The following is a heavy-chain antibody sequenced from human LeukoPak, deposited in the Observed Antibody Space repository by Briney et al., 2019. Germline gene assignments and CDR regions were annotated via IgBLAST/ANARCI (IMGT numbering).Heavy chain of an antibody. CDR3: ARHKTGSGSYYPYYFDY. CDR2: IYTTGTT. D-gene: IGHD3-10*01. CDR1: GGSFGSYY. Sequence: SETLSLTCTVSGGSFGSYYWSWIRQPPGKGLEWIGYIYTTGTTSYNPSLKSRVTISLDTSKNQFSLKLSSVTAADTAVYYCARHKTGSGSYYPYYFDYWGQGTLVTVSS. V-gene: IGHV4-4*09. J-gene: IGHJ4*02.